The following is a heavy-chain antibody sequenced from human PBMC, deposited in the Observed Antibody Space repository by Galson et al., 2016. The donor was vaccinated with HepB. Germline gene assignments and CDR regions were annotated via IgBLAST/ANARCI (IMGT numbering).Heavy chain of an antibody. CDR1: GYTFTRYY. D-gene: IGHD4-23*01. Sequence: SVKVSCKASGYTFTRYYIHWVRQAPGQGLEWMGIINPSGGSANYTQKFQGRVTMTRDTSTSTVYMELSSLRSEDTAVYYCARMTTVVTPFTYWGQGTLVTVSS. CDR2: INPSGGSA. CDR3: ARMTTVVTPFTY. J-gene: IGHJ4*02. V-gene: IGHV1-46*01.